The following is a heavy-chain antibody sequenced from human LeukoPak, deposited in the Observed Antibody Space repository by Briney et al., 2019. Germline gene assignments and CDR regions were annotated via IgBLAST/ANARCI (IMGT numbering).Heavy chain of an antibody. V-gene: IGHV1-2*02. J-gene: IGHJ4*02. D-gene: IGHD3-22*01. CDR2: INPNSGGT. CDR3: ASLSYYDLSGYFY. Sequence: GASVKVSCKASGYPFIGNYIHWVRQAPGQGLEWMGWINPNSGGTQYSQKFQGRVTLTRDTSITTGYIELSGLTSDDTAVYYCASLSYYDLSGYFYWGQGTLVTVSS. CDR1: GYPFIGNY.